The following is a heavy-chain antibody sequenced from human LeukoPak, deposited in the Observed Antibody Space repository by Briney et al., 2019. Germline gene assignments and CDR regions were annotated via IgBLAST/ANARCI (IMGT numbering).Heavy chain of an antibody. D-gene: IGHD6-25*01. CDR2: ISWRSSDI. CDR3: ARDSGRHERQRFDY. J-gene: IGHJ4*02. CDR1: GFTLSSYN. V-gene: IGHV3-21*01. Sequence: GGSLRLSCVASGFTLSSYNMKWVRQAPGKRLEWVSSISWRSSDIEYADSVKGRFTISRDIDKKSLYLQMNSLRVEDTAVYYCARDSGRHERQRFDYWGQGTLVTVSS.